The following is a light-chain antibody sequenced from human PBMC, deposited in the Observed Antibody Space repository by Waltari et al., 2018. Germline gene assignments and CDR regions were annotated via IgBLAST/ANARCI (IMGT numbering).Light chain of an antibody. V-gene: IGKV1-33*01. J-gene: IGKJ5*01. CDR3: QQYHDLPT. CDR1: EDITNY. Sequence: DIQMTQSPSSLSASVGDRVTITCQATEDITNYLNWYQQKPGKAPKLLIHESSNLETGVPSRFRGSGSGTDFTFAISSLQPEDVATYYCQQYHDLPTFGQGTRLEIK. CDR2: ESS.